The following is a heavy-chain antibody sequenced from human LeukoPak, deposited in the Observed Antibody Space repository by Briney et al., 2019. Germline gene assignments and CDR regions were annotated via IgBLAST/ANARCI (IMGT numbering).Heavy chain of an antibody. D-gene: IGHD2-2*01. J-gene: IGHJ3*02. V-gene: IGHV1-69*13. CDR1: GGTFSSYA. Sequence: GASVKVSCKASGGTFSSYAISWVRQAPGQGLEWMGGIIPIFGTANYAQKFQGRVTITADESTSTAYMELSSLRSEDTAVYYCARSPLMFVVVPAAMLGAFDIWGQGTMVTVSS. CDR3: ARSPLMFVVVPAAMLGAFDI. CDR2: IIPIFGTA.